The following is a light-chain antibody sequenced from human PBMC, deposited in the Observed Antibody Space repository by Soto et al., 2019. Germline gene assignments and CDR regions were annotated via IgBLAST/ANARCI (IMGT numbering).Light chain of an antibody. J-gene: IGKJ5*01. CDR1: QSVSYN. CDR3: QQYNNWPPIT. CDR2: YAS. V-gene: IGKV3-15*01. Sequence: EIMMTQSPATLSVYPGERATLSCRASQSVSYNLAWYQQKPGQAPRLLIYYASTRATGIPARFSGSGSGTEFTLTISSLQSEDFALYYCQQYNNWPPITFGQGTRLEIK.